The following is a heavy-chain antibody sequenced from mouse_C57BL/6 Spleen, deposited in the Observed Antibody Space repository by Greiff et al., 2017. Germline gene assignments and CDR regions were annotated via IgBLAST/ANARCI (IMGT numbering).Heavy chain of an antibody. CDR3: ARAGYGSSSLYYFDY. Sequence: VQLQQSGAELMKPGASVKLSCKATGYTFTGYWIGWVKQRPGHGLEWIGEILPGSGSTNYNEKFKGKATFTADTSSNTTYMELRSLTTEDSAFYYCARAGYGSSSLYYFDYWGQGTTLTVSS. J-gene: IGHJ2*01. CDR1: GYTFTGYW. CDR2: ILPGSGST. V-gene: IGHV1-9*01. D-gene: IGHD1-1*01.